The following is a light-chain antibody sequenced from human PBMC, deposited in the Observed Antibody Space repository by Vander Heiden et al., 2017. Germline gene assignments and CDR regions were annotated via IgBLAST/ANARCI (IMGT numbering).Light chain of an antibody. V-gene: IGKV1-39*01. CDR1: QSMSTY. J-gene: IGKJ2*01. CDR2: AGS. Sequence: DIQMTQSPSSLSASVGDTVSITCRASQSMSTYLNWYQHRTGQAPKLLIYAGSTLQSGVPSRFSGSGSGTEFTLTISSLQPEDFATYFCQQSYSLPYTFGQGTKLE. CDR3: QQSYSLPYT.